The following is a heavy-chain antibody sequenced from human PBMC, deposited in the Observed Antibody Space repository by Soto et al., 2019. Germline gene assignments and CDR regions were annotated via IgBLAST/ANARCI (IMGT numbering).Heavy chain of an antibody. V-gene: IGHV1-18*01. D-gene: IGHD6-13*01. J-gene: IGHJ6*02. CDR3: ARVRAAAGTKVGYYGMDV. CDR1: GYTFTSYG. CDR2: ISAYNGNT. Sequence: GAPVKVSCKASGYTFTSYGISWVRQAPGQGLEWMGWISAYNGNTNYAQKLQGRVTMTTDTSTSTAYMELRSLRSDDTAVYYCARVRAAAGTKVGYYGMDVWGQGTTVTVSS.